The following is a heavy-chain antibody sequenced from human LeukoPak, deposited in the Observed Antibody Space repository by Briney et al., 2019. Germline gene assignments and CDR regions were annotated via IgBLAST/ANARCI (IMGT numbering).Heavy chain of an antibody. J-gene: IGHJ4*02. CDR1: GGSISSYY. D-gene: IGHD1-7*01. V-gene: IGHV4-59*01. CDR3: ATSAHWNYATFDY. Sequence: SETLSLTCTVSGGSISSYYWSWIRQPPGKGPEWIGYIYYSGSTNYNPSLKSRVTISVDTSKNQFSLKLSSVTAADTAVYCATSAHWNYATFDYWGQGTLVTVSS. CDR2: IYYSGST.